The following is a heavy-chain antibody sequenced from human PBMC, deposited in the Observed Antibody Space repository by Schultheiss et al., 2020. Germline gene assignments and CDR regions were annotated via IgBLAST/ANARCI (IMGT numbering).Heavy chain of an antibody. D-gene: IGHD5-24*01. CDR3: ARDHEEVFPLRDGYNWASGMDV. J-gene: IGHJ6*02. V-gene: IGHV4-31*03. Sequence: SETLSLTCTVSGGSISSGGYYWSWIRQHPGKGLEWIGYIYYSGSTYYNPSLKSRVTISVDTSKNQFSLKLSSVTAADTAVYYCARDHEEVFPLRDGYNWASGMDVWGQGTTVTVSS. CDR2: IYYSGST. CDR1: GGSISSGGYY.